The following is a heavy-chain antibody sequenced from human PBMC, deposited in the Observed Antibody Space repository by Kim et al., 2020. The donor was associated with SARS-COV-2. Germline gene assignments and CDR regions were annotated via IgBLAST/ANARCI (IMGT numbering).Heavy chain of an antibody. V-gene: IGHV4-59*08. CDR3: ARHEHGDDSSGYYLCWFDP. CDR2: IYYSGST. CDR1: GGSISSYY. J-gene: IGHJ5*02. Sequence: SETLSLTCTVSGGSISSYYWSWIRQPPGKGLEWIGYIYYSGSTNYNPSLKSRVTISVDTSKNQFSLKLSSVTAADTAVYYCARHEHGDDSSGYYLCWFDPWGQGTLVTVSS. D-gene: IGHD3-22*01.